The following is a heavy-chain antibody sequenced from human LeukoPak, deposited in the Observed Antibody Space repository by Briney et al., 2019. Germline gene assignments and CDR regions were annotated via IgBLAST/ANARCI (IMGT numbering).Heavy chain of an antibody. Sequence: PGGSLRLSCAASGFTFSSYEMKWVRQAPGKGLEGVSYISSSGSTIYYGDYVKGRLVISRENTKNSLYLQMNSLRAEDTAVYYCARDFEYRIDFDYWGQGTLVTVSS. V-gene: IGHV3-48*03. J-gene: IGHJ4*02. CDR1: GFTFSSYE. CDR3: ARDFEYRIDFDY. D-gene: IGHD1-26*01. CDR2: ISSSGSTI.